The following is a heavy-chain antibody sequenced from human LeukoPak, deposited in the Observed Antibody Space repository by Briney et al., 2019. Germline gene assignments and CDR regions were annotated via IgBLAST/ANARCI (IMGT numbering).Heavy chain of an antibody. CDR1: GFTLYEYG. D-gene: IGHD3-22*01. J-gene: IGHJ4*02. V-gene: IGHV3-30*02. CDR3: AKVGPLGYYYDSSGYYSLDY. CDR2: IRYDGRDK. Sequence: PGGSLRLSCATSGFTLYEYGMNWVRQSPGKGLEWVAFIRYDGRDKYYADSVQGRFTISRDNSKNTLYLQMNSLRAEDTAVYYCAKVGPLGYYYDSSGYYSLDYWGQGTLVTVSS.